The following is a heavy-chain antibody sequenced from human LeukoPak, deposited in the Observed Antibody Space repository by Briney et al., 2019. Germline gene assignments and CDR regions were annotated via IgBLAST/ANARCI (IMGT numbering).Heavy chain of an antibody. V-gene: IGHV3-48*03. D-gene: IGHD2-2*01. CDR3: AREWLVVGPTANYYFGMDA. CDR2: ISSSGMSI. CDR1: GFSFSSYE. J-gene: IGHJ6*02. Sequence: GGSLRLSCAASGFSFSSYEMNWVRQAPGKGREWISYISSSGMSISYTDSVKGRFTISRDNAQNPPYLQMNSLRAEDTAVYYCAREWLVVGPTANYYFGMDAWGQGTTVTVSS.